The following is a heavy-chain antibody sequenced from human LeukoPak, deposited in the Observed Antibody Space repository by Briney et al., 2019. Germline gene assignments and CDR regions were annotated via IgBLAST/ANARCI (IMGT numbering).Heavy chain of an antibody. V-gene: IGHV3-48*03. CDR3: ARGATSVTPPFDY. D-gene: IGHD4-17*01. J-gene: IGHJ4*02. CDR1: GFTFGDYA. CDR2: ITSSGSTI. Sequence: TGGSLRLSCTASGFTFGDYAMTWVRQSPGKGLGWVSFITSSGSTIYYADSVKGRLIISRDNAKNSLFLQMNSLRAEDTAVYYCARGATSVTPPFDYWGQGTLVTVSS.